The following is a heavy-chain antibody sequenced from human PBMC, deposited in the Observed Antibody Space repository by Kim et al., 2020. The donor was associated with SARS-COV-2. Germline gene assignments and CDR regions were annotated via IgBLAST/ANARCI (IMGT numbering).Heavy chain of an antibody. CDR3: ARNLRMDI. V-gene: IGHV5-51*01. J-gene: IGHJ6*02. CDR2: IFPADSDT. CDR1: GYSFTSYW. Sequence: GASLKISCKASGYSFTSYWIGWVRQMPGKGLEWMGIIFPADSDTRYSPSFQGQVTISADKSISTAYLQWSSLKASDTAMYYCARNLRMDIWGQGTTVTVSS.